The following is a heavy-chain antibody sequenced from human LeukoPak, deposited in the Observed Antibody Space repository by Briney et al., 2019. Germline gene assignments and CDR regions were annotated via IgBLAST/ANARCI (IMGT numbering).Heavy chain of an antibody. V-gene: IGHV4-61*02. CDR3: AREWDWNFDY. CDR1: GGSISSGSYY. D-gene: IGHD3/OR15-3a*01. CDR2: IYTSGST. J-gene: IGHJ4*02. Sequence: RSQTLSLTCTVSGGSISSGSYYWSWIRQPAGKGLEWIGRIYTSGSTNYNPSLKSRVTISVDTSKNQFSLKLSSVTAADTAVYYCAREWDWNFDYWGQGTLVTVSS.